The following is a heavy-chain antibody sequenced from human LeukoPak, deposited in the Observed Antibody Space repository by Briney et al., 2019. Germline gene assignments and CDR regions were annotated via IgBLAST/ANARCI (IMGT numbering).Heavy chain of an antibody. CDR3: ARAVGCSSTSCYAAGVDY. D-gene: IGHD2-2*01. CDR1: GGSISSGGYY. J-gene: IGHJ4*02. V-gene: IGHV4-31*03. CDR2: IYYSRST. Sequence: PSETLSLTCTVSGGSISSGGYYCSWIRQHPGKGLEWIGYIYYSRSTYYNPSLKSRVTISVDTSENQCSLQVSSVTAADTGVYYCARAVGCSSTSCYAAGVDYWGQGTLVTVSS.